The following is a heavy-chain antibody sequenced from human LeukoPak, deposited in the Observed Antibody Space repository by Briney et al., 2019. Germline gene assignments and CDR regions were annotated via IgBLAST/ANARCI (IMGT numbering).Heavy chain of an antibody. CDR2: IYYRST. Sequence: PSETLSLTCTVSGGSISSYYWSWIRQPPGKGLEWIGYIYYRSTNYNPSLKSRVTISIDTSKNQFSLKLRSVTAADTAIYYCARDLGDWSFDYWGQGTLVTVSS. V-gene: IGHV4-59*01. CDR1: GGSISSYY. D-gene: IGHD2-21*02. CDR3: ARDLGDWSFDY. J-gene: IGHJ4*02.